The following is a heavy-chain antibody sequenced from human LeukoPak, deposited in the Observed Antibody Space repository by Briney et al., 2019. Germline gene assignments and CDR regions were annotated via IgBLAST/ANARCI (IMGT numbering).Heavy chain of an antibody. CDR2: IRSNSSYI. V-gene: IGHV3-21*01. Sequence: GGSLRLSCAASGFTFSSYSMNWVRQAPGKGLEWVSSIRSNSSYIYYADSVKGRFTISRDNAKNSLYLQMDSLRAEDTAVYYCARDPLKRAFDIWGQGTMVTVSS. J-gene: IGHJ3*02. CDR3: ARDPLKRAFDI. CDR1: GFTFSSYS.